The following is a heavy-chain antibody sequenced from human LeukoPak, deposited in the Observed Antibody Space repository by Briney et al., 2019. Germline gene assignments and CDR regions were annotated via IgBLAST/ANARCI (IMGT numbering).Heavy chain of an antibody. Sequence: PGGSLRLSCSASGFTFSSYAMHWVRQAPGKGLEYVSAISSNGGSTYYADSVKGRFTISRDNSKNTLYLQMSSLRAEDTAVYYCVKACDRGWLQLDYWGQGTLVTVSS. D-gene: IGHD5-24*01. V-gene: IGHV3-64D*09. J-gene: IGHJ4*02. CDR2: ISSNGGST. CDR1: GFTFSSYA. CDR3: VKACDRGWLQLDY.